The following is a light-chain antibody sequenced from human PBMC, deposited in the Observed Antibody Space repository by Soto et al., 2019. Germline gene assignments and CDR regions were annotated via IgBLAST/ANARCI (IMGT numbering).Light chain of an antibody. CDR1: QSIGIY. Sequence: DIQMTQSPSSLSASVGDRVTITCRASQSIGIYLNWYQQKPGKAPKVLIYGASSLQSGVPSRFSGSGSGTDFTLTITSLQPEDFAAYYYQQSYSTPRTFGQGTKV. J-gene: IGKJ1*01. V-gene: IGKV1-39*01. CDR2: GAS. CDR3: QQSYSTPRT.